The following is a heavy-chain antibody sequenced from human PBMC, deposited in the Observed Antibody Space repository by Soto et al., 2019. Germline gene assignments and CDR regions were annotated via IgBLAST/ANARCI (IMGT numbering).Heavy chain of an antibody. J-gene: IGHJ4*02. CDR2: ISSSSSTI. CDR3: ARGQYYYDSSGYLY. CDR1: GFTFSSYS. Sequence: EVQLVESGGGLVQPGGSLRLSCVASGFTFSSYSMNWVRQAPGKGLEWVSYISSSSSTIYYADSVKGRFAISRDNAKNSLYLQMNSLRDEDTAVYYCARGQYYYDSSGYLYWGQGTLVTVSS. D-gene: IGHD3-22*01. V-gene: IGHV3-48*02.